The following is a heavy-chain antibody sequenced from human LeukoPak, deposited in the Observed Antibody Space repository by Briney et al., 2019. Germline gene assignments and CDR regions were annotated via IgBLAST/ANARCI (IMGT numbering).Heavy chain of an antibody. CDR3: ARDDHYYYYYYMDV. J-gene: IGHJ6*03. D-gene: IGHD1-14*01. CDR2: ISSSSSAI. V-gene: IGHV3-48*01. CDR1: GFTFSTYS. Sequence: QPGGSLRLSCAASGFTFSTYSMNWVRQAPGKGLEWVSYISSSSSAIYYADSVKGRFTISRDNAKNSLYLQMNSLRAEDTAVYYCARDDHYYYYYYMDVWGKGTTVTVSS.